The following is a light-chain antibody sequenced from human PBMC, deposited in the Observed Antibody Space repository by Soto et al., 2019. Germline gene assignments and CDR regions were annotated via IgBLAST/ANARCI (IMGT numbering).Light chain of an antibody. J-gene: IGLJ1*01. Sequence: QSVLTQPPSASGTPGQRVTISCSGGSSNIGSNAGSWFQQLPGTAPKLLIYSNDQRPSGVPDRFSGSTSGTSVALAISGLQSEDEGDYYCAAWDDNLNGQVFGTGTKLTVL. CDR3: AAWDDNLNGQV. CDR2: SND. V-gene: IGLV1-44*01. CDR1: SSNIGSNA.